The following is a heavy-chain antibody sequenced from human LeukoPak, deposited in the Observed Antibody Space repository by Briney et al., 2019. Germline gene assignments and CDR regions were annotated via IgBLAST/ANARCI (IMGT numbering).Heavy chain of an antibody. Sequence: GGSLRLSCAASGFTFRYYAMSWVRQAPGKGLEWVSAISTGGGSTYYAASVEGRFTISRDNSKNTLYLQMNSLRAEDTAVYYCAKDLRPVIAAADVGDAFDVWGQGTMVAVSS. CDR3: AKDLRPVIAAADVGDAFDV. CDR2: ISTGGGST. J-gene: IGHJ3*01. CDR1: GFTFRYYA. V-gene: IGHV3-23*01. D-gene: IGHD6-13*01.